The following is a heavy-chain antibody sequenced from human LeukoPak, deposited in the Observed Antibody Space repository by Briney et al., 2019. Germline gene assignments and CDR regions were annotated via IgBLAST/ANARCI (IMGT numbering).Heavy chain of an antibody. CDR2: IYSGGST. CDR3: AKASWAIVTSGRNYFDY. J-gene: IGHJ4*02. D-gene: IGHD3-16*02. V-gene: IGHV3-53*01. CDR1: GFTVSSNY. Sequence: GGSLRLSCAASGFTVSSNYMSWVRQAPGKGLEWVSVIYSGGSTYYADSVKGRFTISRDNSKNTLYLQMNSLRAEDTAVYYCAKASWAIVTSGRNYFDYWGQGTLVTVSS.